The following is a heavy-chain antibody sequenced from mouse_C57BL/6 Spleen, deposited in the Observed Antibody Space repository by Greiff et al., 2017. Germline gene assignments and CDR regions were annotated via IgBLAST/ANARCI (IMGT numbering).Heavy chain of an antibody. V-gene: IGHV1-15*01. D-gene: IGHD1-2*01. Sequence: QVQLQQSGAELVRPGASVTLSCKASGYTFTDYEMHWVKQTPVHGLEWIGAIDPETGGTAYNQKFKGKAILTADKSSSTAYMELRSLTSEDSAVYYCTRVYGTPYDWGQGTTLTVSS. CDR2: IDPETGGT. CDR1: GYTFTDYE. CDR3: TRVYGTPYD. J-gene: IGHJ2*01.